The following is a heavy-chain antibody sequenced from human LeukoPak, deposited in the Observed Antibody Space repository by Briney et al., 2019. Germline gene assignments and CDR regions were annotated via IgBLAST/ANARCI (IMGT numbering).Heavy chain of an antibody. CDR1: GYTFTNYA. CDR2: INPSGGST. CDR3: ARVNYGSGKADY. Sequence: ASVKVSCKTSGYTFTNYAMHWVRQAPGQRLEWMGIINPSGGSTSYAQKFQGRVTMTRDTSTSTVYMELSSLRSDDTAVYYCARVNYGSGKADYWGQGTLITVSS. V-gene: IGHV1-46*01. J-gene: IGHJ4*02. D-gene: IGHD3-10*01.